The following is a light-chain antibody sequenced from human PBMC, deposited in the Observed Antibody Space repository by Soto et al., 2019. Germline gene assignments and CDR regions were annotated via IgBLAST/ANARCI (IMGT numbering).Light chain of an antibody. Sequence: EIVMTQSPATLSVSPVERSTLSSRPSQSISSNLAWYQQKPGQAPRLLMFRTSSRATGFPARFSGSGSGTEFTLTISSLQSEDFAVYYCQQYNNWPPFTFGGGTKVDI. CDR1: QSISSN. J-gene: IGKJ4*01. CDR2: RTS. V-gene: IGKV3-15*01. CDR3: QQYNNWPPFT.